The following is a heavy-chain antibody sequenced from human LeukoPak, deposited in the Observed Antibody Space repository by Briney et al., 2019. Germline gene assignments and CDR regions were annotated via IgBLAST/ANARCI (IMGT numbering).Heavy chain of an antibody. CDR2: ISSSGSTI. D-gene: IGHD6-13*01. J-gene: IGHJ4*02. CDR3: ARLAGSSWPGFDY. Sequence: GGSLRLSCAASGFTFSSYEMNWVRQAPGKGLEWVSYISSSGSTIYYADSVKGRFTISRDNAKNSLYLQMNGLRAEDTAVYYCARLAGSSWPGFDYWGQGTLVTVSS. V-gene: IGHV3-48*03. CDR1: GFTFSSYE.